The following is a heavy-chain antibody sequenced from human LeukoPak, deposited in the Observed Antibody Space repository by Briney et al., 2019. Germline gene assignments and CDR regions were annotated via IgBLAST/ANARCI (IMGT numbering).Heavy chain of an antibody. CDR3: ARTIAAAGTFDPY. Sequence: PGGSLRLSCAASGFTFSSYWMHWVRQAPGKGLVWVSRNNSDGSSTSYADSVKGRFTISRDNAKNTLYLQMNSLRAEDTAVYYCARTIAAAGTFDPYWGQGTLVTVSS. J-gene: IGHJ4*02. CDR1: GFTFSSYW. D-gene: IGHD6-13*01. CDR2: NNSDGSST. V-gene: IGHV3-74*01.